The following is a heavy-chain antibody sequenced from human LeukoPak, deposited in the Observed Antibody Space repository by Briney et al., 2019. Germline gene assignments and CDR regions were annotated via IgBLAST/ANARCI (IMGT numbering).Heavy chain of an antibody. CDR2: IRYDGSNK. Sequence: GGSLRLSCAASGFTFIIYGMHWVRQAPGKGLEWVAFIRYDGSNKYYADSVKGRFTISRDNSKNTLYLQMNSLRAEDTAVYYCAKVLELGAAGCDTWGQGTLVTVSS. V-gene: IGHV3-30*02. J-gene: IGHJ5*02. D-gene: IGHD3-3*01. CDR1: GFTFIIYG. CDR3: AKVLELGAAGCDT.